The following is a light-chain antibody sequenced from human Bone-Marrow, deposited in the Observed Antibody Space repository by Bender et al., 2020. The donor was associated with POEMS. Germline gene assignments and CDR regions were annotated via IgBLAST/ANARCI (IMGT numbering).Light chain of an antibody. CDR3: YSYAGDYVM. CDR1: SSNIGAHA. CDR2: SSH. V-gene: IGLV1-44*01. J-gene: IGLJ3*02. Sequence: QSVLTQPPSASGTPGQRVTISCSGGSSNIGAHAVNWYQHLPGTAPKLLIYSSHRRPSEVPDRFSGSKSGNTASLTISGLRAEDEADYYCYSYAGDYVMFGGGTTLTVL.